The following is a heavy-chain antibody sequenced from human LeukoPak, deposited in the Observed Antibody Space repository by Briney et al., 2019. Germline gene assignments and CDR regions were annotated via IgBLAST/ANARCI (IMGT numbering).Heavy chain of an antibody. D-gene: IGHD3-3*01. Sequence: SETLSLTCTVSGGSISSHFWSWIRQPPGKGLEWIGFIYVSGSTNYNPSLKSRVTISEDTSKNQFSLKVRSVTAADTAVYYCARGGGSGYYPFDHWGQGTLVTVSS. CDR1: GGSISSHF. CDR2: IYVSGST. J-gene: IGHJ4*02. V-gene: IGHV4-59*11. CDR3: ARGGGSGYYPFDH.